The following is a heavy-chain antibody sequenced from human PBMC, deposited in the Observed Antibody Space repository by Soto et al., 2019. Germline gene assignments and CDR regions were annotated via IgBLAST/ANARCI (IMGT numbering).Heavy chain of an antibody. CDR3: ARVPGSGSYSPRYYYYYMDV. CDR2: ISAYNGNT. CDR1: GYTFTSYG. D-gene: IGHD3-10*01. Sequence: ASVKVSCKASGYTFTSYGISWVRQAPGQGLERMGWISAYNGNTNYAQKLQGRVAMTTDTSTSTAYMELRSLRSDDTAVYYCARVPGSGSYSPRYYYYYMDVWGKGTTVTVSS. V-gene: IGHV1-18*01. J-gene: IGHJ6*03.